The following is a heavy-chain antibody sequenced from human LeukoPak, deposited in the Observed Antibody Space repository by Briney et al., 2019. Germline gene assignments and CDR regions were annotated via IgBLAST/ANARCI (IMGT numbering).Heavy chain of an antibody. CDR3: ARHRAYSSSSPFDY. V-gene: IGHV4-4*07. D-gene: IGHD6-6*01. CDR1: GGSMSDYY. CDR2: IHTSGTT. Sequence: SETLSLTCTVSGGSMSDYYWSFIRQSAGTGLEWLGRIHTSGTTWYNPSLKSRVTLSVDASKNQFSLRLSSVTAADTAVYYCARHRAYSSSSPFDYWGQGTLVTVSS. J-gene: IGHJ4*02.